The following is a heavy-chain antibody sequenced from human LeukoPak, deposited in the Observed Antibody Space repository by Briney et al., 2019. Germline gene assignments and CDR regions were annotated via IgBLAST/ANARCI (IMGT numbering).Heavy chain of an antibody. D-gene: IGHD2-15*01. Sequence: GRSLRLSCAASGFTFSSYAMHWVRQAPGKGLEWVAVISYDGSNKYYADSVKGRFTISRDNSKNTLFLQMNSLRAEDTAVYYCARDPLSGGSYFDYWGQGTLVTVSS. CDR1: GFTFSSYA. J-gene: IGHJ4*02. CDR3: ARDPLSGGSYFDY. CDR2: ISYDGSNK. V-gene: IGHV3-30-3*01.